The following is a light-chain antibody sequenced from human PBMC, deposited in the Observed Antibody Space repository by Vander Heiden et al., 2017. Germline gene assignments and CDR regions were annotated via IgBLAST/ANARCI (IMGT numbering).Light chain of an antibody. CDR3: QQEHSYPYT. J-gene: IGKJ2*01. CDR1: QNINTW. V-gene: IGKV1-5*03. Sequence: IQMTQSPSTLSASVGDRVTITCRASQNINTWFAWYQQKPGKAPKLLIYQASSLESGVPSRFSGSGSGTEFTLTINSLQPDDFATYYCQQEHSYPYTFGQGTKVEIK. CDR2: QAS.